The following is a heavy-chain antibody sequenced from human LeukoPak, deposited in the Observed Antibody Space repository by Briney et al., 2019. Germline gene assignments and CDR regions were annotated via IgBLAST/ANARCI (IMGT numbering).Heavy chain of an antibody. V-gene: IGHV4-31*03. J-gene: IGHJ4*02. D-gene: IGHD4-23*01. CDR1: GGSISSGGYY. CDR2: IYYSGST. Sequence: SQTLSLTCTVSGGSISSGGYYWSWIRQHPGKGLEWIGYIYYSGSTYYNPSLKSRVTISVDTSKNQFSLKLSSVTAADTAVYYCARLADYGGNSYYFGYWGQGTLVTVSS. CDR3: ARLADYGGNSYYFGY.